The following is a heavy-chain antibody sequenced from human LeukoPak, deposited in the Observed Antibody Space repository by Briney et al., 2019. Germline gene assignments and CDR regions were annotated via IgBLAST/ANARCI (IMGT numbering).Heavy chain of an antibody. Sequence: GGSLRLSCAASGFTFSSYWMSWVRQAPGKGLEWVANIKQDGSEKYYVDSVKGRFTISRDNAKNSLYLQMNSLRAEDTAVYYCARRMGGGEGKRLNDYWGQGTLVTVSS. CDR2: IKQDGSEK. J-gene: IGHJ4*02. D-gene: IGHD3-16*01. V-gene: IGHV3-7*01. CDR1: GFTFSSYW. CDR3: ARRMGGGEGKRLNDY.